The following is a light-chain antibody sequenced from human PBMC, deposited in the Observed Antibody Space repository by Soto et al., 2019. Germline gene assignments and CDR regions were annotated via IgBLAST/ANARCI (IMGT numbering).Light chain of an antibody. CDR3: QQRSNWPPMYT. J-gene: IGKJ2*01. CDR1: QSVSSY. Sequence: EIVLTQSPATLSLSPGERATLSCRASQSVSSYLAWYQQKPGQAPRLLIYDASNRATGIPVRFSGSGSGTDFTLPISSLEPEDFAVYYCQQRSNWPPMYTFGQGTKLEIK. V-gene: IGKV3-11*01. CDR2: DAS.